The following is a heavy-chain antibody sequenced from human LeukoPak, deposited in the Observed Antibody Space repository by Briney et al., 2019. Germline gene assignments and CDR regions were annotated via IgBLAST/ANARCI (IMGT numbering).Heavy chain of an antibody. D-gene: IGHD2-15*01. CDR2: ISGSGGST. J-gene: IGHJ4*02. V-gene: IGHV3-23*01. Sequence: PGGSLRLSCAASGFTFSSYAMSWVRQAPGKGLEWVSAISGSGGSTCYADSVKGRFTISRDNSKNTLYLQMNNLRAEDTAVYYCAKRSMVVAATPFDYWGQGTLVTVSS. CDR1: GFTFSSYA. CDR3: AKRSMVVAATPFDY.